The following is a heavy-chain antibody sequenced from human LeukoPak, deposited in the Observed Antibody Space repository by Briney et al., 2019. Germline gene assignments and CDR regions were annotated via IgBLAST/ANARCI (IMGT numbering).Heavy chain of an antibody. V-gene: IGHV3-30*02. J-gene: IGHJ4*02. D-gene: IGHD6-13*01. Sequence: GGSLRLSCAASGFTFSTYGMHWVRQAPGKGLEWVAFIRYDGSNKYYADSVKGRFTISRDNSKNTLYLQMNSLRAEDTAVYYCAKDGYSSSWYATYFDYWGQGTLVTVSS. CDR1: GFTFSTYG. CDR2: IRYDGSNK. CDR3: AKDGYSSSWYATYFDY.